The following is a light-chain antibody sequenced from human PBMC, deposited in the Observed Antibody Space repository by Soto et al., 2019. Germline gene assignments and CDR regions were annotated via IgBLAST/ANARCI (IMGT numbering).Light chain of an antibody. V-gene: IGKV3-20*01. CDR2: GAS. Sequence: EVVLTQSPVTLSLFAGYRSTLSCWASQSFRGNYLAWYQQKPGQAPRLLLYGASSRATGIPDRFSGSGSGTDFTLTISRLEPEDIAVYYCQQYGVSPRTFGQGTKVDI. CDR1: QSFRGNY. CDR3: QQYGVSPRT. J-gene: IGKJ1*01.